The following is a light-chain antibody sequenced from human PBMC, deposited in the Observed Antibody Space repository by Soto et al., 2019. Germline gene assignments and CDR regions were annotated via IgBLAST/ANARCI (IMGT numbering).Light chain of an antibody. CDR2: DAS. CDR1: QSISSW. J-gene: IGKJ1*01. V-gene: IGKV1-5*01. CDR3: QQYNSYSLTWT. Sequence: DIQMTQSPSTLSASVGDRVTITCRASQSISSWLAWYQQKPGKAPKLLIYDASSLESGVPSRFSGSGSGTEFTITISSLQPDDFATYYCQQYNSYSLTWTFGQGTKVEIK.